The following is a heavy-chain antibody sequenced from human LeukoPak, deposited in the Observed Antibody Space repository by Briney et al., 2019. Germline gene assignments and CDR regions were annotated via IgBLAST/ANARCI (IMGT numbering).Heavy chain of an antibody. CDR1: GFTFSSYG. CDR3: AREAGAAAGKRALDY. J-gene: IGHJ4*02. V-gene: IGHV3-30*03. D-gene: IGHD6-13*01. Sequence: PGGSLRLSCAASGFTFSSYGMHWVRQAPGKGLEWVAVISYDGSNKYYTDSVKGRFTISRDNSKNTLYLQMNSLRAEDTAVYYCAREAGAAAGKRALDYWGQGTLVTVSS. CDR2: ISYDGSNK.